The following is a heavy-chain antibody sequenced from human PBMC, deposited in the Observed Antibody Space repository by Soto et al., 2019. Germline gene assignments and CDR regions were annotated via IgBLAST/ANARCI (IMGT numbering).Heavy chain of an antibody. CDR2: INPNSGGT. D-gene: IGHD4-4*01. CDR3: ARDLRLHPTWSAP. V-gene: IGHV1-2*04. Sequence: ASVKVSCKASGYTFTGYYMHWVRQAPGQGLEWMGWINPNSGGTNYAQKFQGWVTMTRDTSISTAYMELSRLRSADTAVYYCARDLRLHPTWSAPWGQGTLVTVSS. J-gene: IGHJ5*02. CDR1: GYTFTGYY.